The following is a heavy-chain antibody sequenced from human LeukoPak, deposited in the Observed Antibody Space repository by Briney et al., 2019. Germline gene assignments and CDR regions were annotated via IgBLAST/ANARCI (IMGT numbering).Heavy chain of an antibody. Sequence: GGSLRLSCAASGFTLSSNYMSWVRQAPGKGLEWVSVIYSGGSTYYADSVKGRFTISRDNSKNTLYLQMNSLRAEDTAVYYCAWGSSGYYYAAFDYWGQGTLVTVSS. CDR3: AWGSSGYYYAAFDY. CDR2: IYSGGST. V-gene: IGHV3-53*01. CDR1: GFTLSSNY. J-gene: IGHJ4*02. D-gene: IGHD3-22*01.